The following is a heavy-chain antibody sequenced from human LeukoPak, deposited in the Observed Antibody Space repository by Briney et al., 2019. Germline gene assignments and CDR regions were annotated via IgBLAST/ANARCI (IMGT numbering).Heavy chain of an antibody. V-gene: IGHV5-51*01. D-gene: IGHD4-23*01. J-gene: IGHJ6*02. Sequence: GESLKISCKGSGYSLTSYWIGWVRQMPGKGLEWMGIIYPDDSDTRYSPSFQGQVTISADKSNSTAYLQWSSLKASDTAMYYCARHSPVVTPVSDYYYYGMDVWGQGTTVTVSS. CDR3: ARHSPVVTPVSDYYYYGMDV. CDR2: IYPDDSDT. CDR1: GYSLTSYW.